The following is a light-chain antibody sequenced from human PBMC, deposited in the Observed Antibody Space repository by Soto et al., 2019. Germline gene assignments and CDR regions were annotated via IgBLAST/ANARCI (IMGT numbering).Light chain of an antibody. CDR2: DVS. CDR1: SSDVGGYNY. CDR3: NSYTTSNTRQIV. V-gene: IGLV2-14*01. J-gene: IGLJ1*01. Sequence: QSALTQPASVSGSPGQSITISCTGTSSDVGGYNYVSWYQQHPGKAPKFMIYDVSNRPSGVSTRFSGSKSGNTASLTISGLQAEDEADYYCNSYTTSNTRQIVFGTGTKLTVX.